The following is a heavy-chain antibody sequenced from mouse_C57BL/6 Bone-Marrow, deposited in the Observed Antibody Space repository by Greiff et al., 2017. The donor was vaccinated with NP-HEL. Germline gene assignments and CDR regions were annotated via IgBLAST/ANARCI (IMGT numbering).Heavy chain of an antibody. CDR1: GFSFNTYA. Sequence: EVNLVESGGGLVQPKGSLKLSCAASGFSFNTYAMNWVRQAPGKGLEWVARIRSKSNNYATYYADSVKDRFTISRAYSQSMLYLQMNNLKTEDPAVYYCVRPPYYDYGGYAMDYWGQGTTVTVSS. D-gene: IGHD2-4*01. V-gene: IGHV10-1*01. J-gene: IGHJ4*01. CDR3: VRPPYYDYGGYAMDY. CDR2: IRSKSNNYAT.